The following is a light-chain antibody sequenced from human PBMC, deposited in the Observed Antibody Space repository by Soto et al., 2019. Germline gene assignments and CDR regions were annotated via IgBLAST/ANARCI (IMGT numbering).Light chain of an antibody. J-gene: IGKJ4*01. V-gene: IGKV1-33*01. CDR3: QQYDNLPLT. CDR2: DAS. CDR1: QSISNW. Sequence: DIQMTQSPSTLSASVGDRVTITCGASQSISNWLAWYQQKPGKAPKLLIYDASNLETGVPSRFSGSGSGTDFTFTISSLQPEDIATYYCQQYDNLPLTFGGGTKVDIK.